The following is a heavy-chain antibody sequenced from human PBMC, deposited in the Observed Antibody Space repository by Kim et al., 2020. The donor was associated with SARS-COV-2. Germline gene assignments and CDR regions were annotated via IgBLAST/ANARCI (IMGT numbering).Heavy chain of an antibody. D-gene: IGHD3-16*01. CDR3: ARHGGRGGYGRYLEY. CDR1: GYSFTSFS. V-gene: IGHV5-51*01. J-gene: IGHJ4*02. Sequence: GESLKISCQASGYSFTSFSIGWVRQMPGKGLEWMGIIYPGDSDTRYSPSFQGQVTISVDKSSINTAYLQWSSLKASDTAVYYCARHGGRGGYGRYLEYWGQGTLVTVSS. CDR2: IYPGDSDT.